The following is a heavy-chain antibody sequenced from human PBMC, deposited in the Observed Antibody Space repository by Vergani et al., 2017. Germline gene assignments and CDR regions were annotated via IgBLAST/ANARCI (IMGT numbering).Heavy chain of an antibody. D-gene: IGHD6-19*01. CDR2: IIPIFGTA. J-gene: IGHJ6*02. V-gene: IGHV1-69*18. CDR1: GGTFSSYA. CDR3: ARPMGTYSSGWYYYYGMDF. Sequence: QVQLVQSGAEVKKPGSSVKVSCKASGGTFSSYAISWVRQAPGQGLEWMGRIIPIFGTANYAQKFQGRVTITADESTSTAYMELSSLRSEDTAVYYCARPMGTYSSGWYYYYGMDFWGQGTTVTVSS.